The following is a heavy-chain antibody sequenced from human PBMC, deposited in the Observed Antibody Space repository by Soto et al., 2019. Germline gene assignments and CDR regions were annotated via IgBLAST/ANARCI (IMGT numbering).Heavy chain of an antibody. Sequence: SGPTLVNPTQTLTLTCTFSGFSLSTSGVGVGWIRQPPGKALEWLALIYWYDDKRYSPSLKSRLTITKDTSKNQVVLTMTNMDPVDTATYYCAHSPPYPICGVASPSTWFDPWGQGTLVTVSS. D-gene: IGHD3-3*01. J-gene: IGHJ5*02. CDR3: AHSPPYPICGVASPSTWFDP. CDR2: IYWYDDK. V-gene: IGHV2-5*01. CDR1: GFSLSTSGVG.